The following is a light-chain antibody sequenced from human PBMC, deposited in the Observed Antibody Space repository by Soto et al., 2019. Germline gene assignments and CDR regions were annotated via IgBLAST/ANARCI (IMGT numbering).Light chain of an antibody. J-gene: IGKJ1*01. CDR3: QQYGSSPWT. V-gene: IGKV3-20*01. CDR1: QSVSSSY. Sequence: EIMLTQSPGTVSLSPGERATHSCRASQSVSSSYLAWYQQKPGQAPRLLIYGASSRATGIPDRFSGSGSGTDFTLTISRLEPEDFAVYYCQQYGSSPWTFGQGTKVDIK. CDR2: GAS.